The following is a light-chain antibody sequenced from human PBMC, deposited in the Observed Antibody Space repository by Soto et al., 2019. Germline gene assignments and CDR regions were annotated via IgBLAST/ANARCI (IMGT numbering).Light chain of an antibody. CDR2: GAS. CDR3: XXXXXXXXX. V-gene: IGKV3-15*01. J-gene: IGKJ2*01. Sequence: EIVMTQSPATLSVSPGERATVSCRASQSVSSNLAWYQQKPGQAPRLLIYGASTRATGIPARFSGSGSGTEFTLTIGSLQSXXXXXXXXXXXXXXXXXFGQGTKLEIK. CDR1: QSVSSN.